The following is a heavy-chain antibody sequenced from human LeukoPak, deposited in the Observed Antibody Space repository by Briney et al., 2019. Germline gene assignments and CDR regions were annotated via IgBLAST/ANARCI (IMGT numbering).Heavy chain of an antibody. V-gene: IGHV1-18*01. CDR1: GYTFTSYG. J-gene: IGHJ3*02. CDR3: ARDRGCGGGCEDAFDI. D-gene: IGHD2-21*02. Sequence: ASVKVSCKASGYTFTSYGISWVRQAPGQGLEWMGWISAYNGNTNYAQKFQGRVTITADKSTSTAYMELSSLRSEDTAVYYCARDRGCGGGCEDAFDIWGQGTMVTVSS. CDR2: ISAYNGNT.